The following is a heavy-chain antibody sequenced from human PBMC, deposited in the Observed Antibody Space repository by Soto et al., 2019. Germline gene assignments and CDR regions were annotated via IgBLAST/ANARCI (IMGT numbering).Heavy chain of an antibody. J-gene: IGHJ3*02. CDR2: IYYSGST. V-gene: IGHV4-59*01. CDR1: GGSISHYY. Sequence: SETLSLTCAVSGGSISHYYWSWIRQPPGKGLEWIGYIYYSGSTNYNPSLKSRVTISEDMSKNQFSLNLRSVTAADTAVYYCARNRLEDAFDIWGRGTMVT. CDR3: ARNRLEDAFDI.